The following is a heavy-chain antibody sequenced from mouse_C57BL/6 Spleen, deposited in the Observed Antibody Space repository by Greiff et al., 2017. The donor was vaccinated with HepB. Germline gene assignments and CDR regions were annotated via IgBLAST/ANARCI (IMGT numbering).Heavy chain of an antibody. CDR1: GYTFTSYW. D-gene: IGHD2-4*01. V-gene: IGHV1-52*01. J-gene: IGHJ3*01. CDR2: IYPSDSET. Sequence: QVQLQQPGAELVRPGSSVKLSCKASGYTFTSYWMHWVKQRPIQGLEWIGNIYPSDSETHYNQKFKDKATLTVDKSSSTAYMQLSSLTSEDSAVYYCARQGDYLAWFAYWGQGTLVTVSA. CDR3: ARQGDYLAWFAY.